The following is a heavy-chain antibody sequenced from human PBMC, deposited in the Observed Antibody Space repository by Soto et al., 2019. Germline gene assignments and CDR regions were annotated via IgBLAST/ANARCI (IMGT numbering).Heavy chain of an antibody. CDR2: IWYDGSNK. CDR1: GFTFSSYG. D-gene: IGHD3-22*01. Sequence: VGSLRLSCAASGFTFSSYGMHWVRQAPGKGLEWVAVIWYDGSNKYYADSVKGRFTISRDNSKNTLCLQTNSLRAEDTAVYYCARDTYYYDSSGYEDGSFDYWGQGTLVTVSS. J-gene: IGHJ4*02. CDR3: ARDTYYYDSSGYEDGSFDY. V-gene: IGHV3-33*01.